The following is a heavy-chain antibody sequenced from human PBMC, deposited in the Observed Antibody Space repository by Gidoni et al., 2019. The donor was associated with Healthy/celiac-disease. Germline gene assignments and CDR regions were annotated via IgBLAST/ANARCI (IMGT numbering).Heavy chain of an antibody. CDR3: ARGMRRAARPGGYYYYYGMDV. V-gene: IGHV4-34*01. Sequence: QVQLQQWGAGLLKPSETLSLTCAVYGGSFSGSYWSWIRQPPGKGLEWIGEINHSGSTNYNPSLKSRVTISVDTSKNQFSLKLSSVTAADTAVYYCARGMRRAARPGGYYYYYGMDVWGQGTTVTVSS. CDR1: GGSFSGSY. J-gene: IGHJ6*02. CDR2: INHSGST. D-gene: IGHD6-6*01.